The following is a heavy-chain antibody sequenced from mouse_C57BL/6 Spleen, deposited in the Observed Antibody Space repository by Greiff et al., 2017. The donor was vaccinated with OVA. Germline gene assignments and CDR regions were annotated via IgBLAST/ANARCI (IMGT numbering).Heavy chain of an antibody. D-gene: IGHD1-1*01. V-gene: IGHV1-50*01. CDR1: GYTFTSYW. CDR3: AKGITTVWDLDY. CDR2: LDPSDSST. Sequence: VKLMESGAELVKPGASVTLSCKASGYTFTSYWMQWVKQRPGQGLEWIGELDPSDSSTNYNQKFQGKATLTVDTSSSTAYMQLSSLTSEDSAVYYCAKGITTVWDLDYWGQGTTLTVSS. J-gene: IGHJ2*01.